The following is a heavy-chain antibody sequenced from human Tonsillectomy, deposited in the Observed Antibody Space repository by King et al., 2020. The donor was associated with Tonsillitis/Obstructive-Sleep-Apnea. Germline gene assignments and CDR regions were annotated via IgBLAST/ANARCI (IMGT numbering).Heavy chain of an antibody. CDR3: AFLNSLRDCSSTSISAT. J-gene: IGHJ3*01. Sequence: VQLVESGAEVKKPGESLRISCKGSGYTFTSYWISWVRQMPGKGLEWMGRIDPSDSYTNYSPSFQGHVTISTDKFISTAYLQWSSLKASDTAMYYCAFLNSLRDCSSTSISATWGQGTMVTVSS. CDR1: GYTFTSYW. V-gene: IGHV5-10-1*03. CDR2: IDPSDSYT. D-gene: IGHD2-2*01.